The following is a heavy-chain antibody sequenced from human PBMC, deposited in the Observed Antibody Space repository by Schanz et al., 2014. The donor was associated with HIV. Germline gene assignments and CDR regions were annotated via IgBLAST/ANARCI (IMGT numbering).Heavy chain of an antibody. Sequence: EVQLAESGGGSVQPGGSLRLSCAASGFTFSNFAMSWVRQAPGKGLEWVSSISGSGVSTFYAGSVKGRFAISRDKSKNTLYLQMNSLRVEDTAVYYCAKMARSVAANTNFDYWGQGTLVTVSS. CDR2: ISGSGVST. J-gene: IGHJ4*02. D-gene: IGHD6-19*01. CDR1: GFTFSNFA. CDR3: AKMARSVAANTNFDY. V-gene: IGHV3-23*04.